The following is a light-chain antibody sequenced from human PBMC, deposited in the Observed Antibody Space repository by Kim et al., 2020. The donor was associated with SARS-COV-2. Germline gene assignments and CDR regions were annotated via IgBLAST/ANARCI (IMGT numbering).Light chain of an antibody. CDR1: QSVSSN. CDR3: QQYNNWPPVS. Sequence: SPGERVTLSCRASQSVSSNLAWYQQKRGQTPRLLIYGASTRATGIPARFSGSGSGTEFTLTISSLQSEDFAVYYCQQYNNWPPVSFGGGTKVDIK. J-gene: IGKJ4*01. V-gene: IGKV3-15*01. CDR2: GAS.